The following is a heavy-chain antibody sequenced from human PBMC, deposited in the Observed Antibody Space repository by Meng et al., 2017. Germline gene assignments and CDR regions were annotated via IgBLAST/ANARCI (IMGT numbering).Heavy chain of an antibody. V-gene: IGHV1-69*05. J-gene: IGHJ4*02. D-gene: IGHD2-15*01. Sequence: QVQLVQSGAEGKKPGSSVKVSWKASGGTFSSYAISWVRQAPGQGLEWMGGIIPIFGTANYAQKFQGRVTITTDESTSTAYMELSSLRSEDTAVYYCARLQRIYYFDYWGQGTLVTVSS. CDR1: GGTFSSYA. CDR3: ARLQRIYYFDY. CDR2: IIPIFGTA.